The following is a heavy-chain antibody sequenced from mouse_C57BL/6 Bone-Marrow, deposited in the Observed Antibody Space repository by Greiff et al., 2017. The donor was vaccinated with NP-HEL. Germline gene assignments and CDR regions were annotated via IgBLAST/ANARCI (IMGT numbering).Heavy chain of an antibody. V-gene: IGHV3-6*01. CDR1: GYSITSGYY. CDR2: ISYDGSN. J-gene: IGHJ2*01. CDR3: ARGPGTMGDY. Sequence: EVQLQESGPGLVKPSQSLSLTCSVTGYSITSGYYWNWIRQFPGNKLEWMGYISYDGSNNYNQSLKNRISITRDTSKNQFFLKLNSVTTEDTATYYCARGPGTMGDYWGQGTTLTVSS. D-gene: IGHD4-1*01.